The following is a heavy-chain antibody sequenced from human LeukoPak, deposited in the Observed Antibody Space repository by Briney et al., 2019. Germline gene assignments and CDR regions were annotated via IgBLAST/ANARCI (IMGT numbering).Heavy chain of an antibody. D-gene: IGHD3-10*01. V-gene: IGHV7-4-1*02. J-gene: IGHJ4*02. CDR2: INTNTGNP. CDR1: GYTFTSYA. CDR3: ARDYTKYYGSGSGVSAYFDY. Sequence: ASVKVSCKTSGYTFTSYAMNWVRQAPGQGLEWMGWINTNTGNPTYAQGFTGRFVFSLDTSVSTAYLQISSLKAEDTAVYYCARDYTKYYGSGSGVSAYFDYWGQGTLVTVSS.